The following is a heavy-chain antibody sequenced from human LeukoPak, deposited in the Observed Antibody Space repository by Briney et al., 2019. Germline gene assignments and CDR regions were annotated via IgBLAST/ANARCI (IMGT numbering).Heavy chain of an antibody. CDR2: IYYSGNT. J-gene: IGHJ4*02. V-gene: IGHV4-59*01. CDR1: GSSISRYY. D-gene: IGHD3-22*01. Sequence: SETLSLTCTVSGSSISRYYWSWIRQPPGKGLEWIGYIYYSGNTNYNPSFKSRVTISVDTSKKQFSLKLSSVTAADTAVYYCARALGDRSGYYSLFDYWGQGTLVTVSS. CDR3: ARALGDRSGYYSLFDY.